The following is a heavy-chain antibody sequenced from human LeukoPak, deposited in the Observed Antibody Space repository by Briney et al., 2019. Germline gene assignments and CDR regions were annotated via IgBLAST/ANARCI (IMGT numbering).Heavy chain of an antibody. CDR3: ARESRTYYDILTGYYWFDP. V-gene: IGHV4-4*02. D-gene: IGHD3-9*01. CDR2: IYHSGST. J-gene: IGHJ5*02. Sequence: SETLSLTCAVSGGSISSSNWWSWVRQPPGKGLEWIGEIYHSGSTNYNPSLKSRVTVSVDKSKNQFSLKLSSVTAADTAVYYCARESRTYYDILTGYYWFDPWGQGTLVTVSS. CDR1: GGSISSSNW.